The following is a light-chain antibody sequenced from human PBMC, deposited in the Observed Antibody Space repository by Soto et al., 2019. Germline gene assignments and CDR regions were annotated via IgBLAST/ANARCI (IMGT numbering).Light chain of an antibody. V-gene: IGKV3-20*01. CDR2: GAS. CDR1: QSVRSNY. Sequence: EIVLTQSPGTLSLSPGERATLSCRASQSVRSNYLAWYQQKPGQAPRLLIYGASSRATGIPDRFSGSGSGTDFTLTISRLEPEDSAVYYCQQYGSSPWAFGQGTKVDIK. CDR3: QQYGSSPWA. J-gene: IGKJ1*01.